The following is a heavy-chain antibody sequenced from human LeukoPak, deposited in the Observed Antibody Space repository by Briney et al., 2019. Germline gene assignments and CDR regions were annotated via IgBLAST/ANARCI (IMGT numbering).Heavy chain of an antibody. CDR3: ARDTTDILTGDESVDDAFDI. V-gene: IGHV4-4*07. Sequence: SETLSLTCSVSCGSISCFYWSWLRQPAGKGLEWVGRIYTSGSTNYNPSLKSRVTMSVDTSKNQFSLKLSSVTAADTAVYYCARDTTDILTGDESVDDAFDIWGQGTMVTVSS. CDR1: CGSISCFY. D-gene: IGHD3-9*01. J-gene: IGHJ3*02. CDR2: IYTSGST.